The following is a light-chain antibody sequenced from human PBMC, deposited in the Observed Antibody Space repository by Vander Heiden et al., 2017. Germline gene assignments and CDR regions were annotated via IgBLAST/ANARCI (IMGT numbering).Light chain of an antibody. J-gene: IGLJ2*01. CDR3: QSYDSSRSGPVV. Sequence: QSVLTQPPSVSGAPGQRVTISCTGRSSNIGAVYDVHWYQQLPGTAPNLLIYGNSNRPSGVPDRFSGSKSGTSAALAITGLQAEDEADYYCQSYDSSRSGPVVFGGGTKLTVL. CDR2: GNS. V-gene: IGLV1-40*01. CDR1: SSNIGAVYD.